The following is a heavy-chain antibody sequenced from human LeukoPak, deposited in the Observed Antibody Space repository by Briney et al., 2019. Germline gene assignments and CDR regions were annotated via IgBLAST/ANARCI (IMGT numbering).Heavy chain of an antibody. J-gene: IGHJ3*02. V-gene: IGHV1-2*02. CDR1: GYTFTDYY. CDR3: AREYYDTSGRKYPFDI. D-gene: IGHD3-22*01. CDR2: IDPHSGGT. Sequence: ASVKVSCKASGYTFTDYYTSWVRQAPGQGLEWMGWIDPHSGGTKYAQKSQGRVTMTRDTSISTAYVELSRLRSDDTAVYHCAREYYDTSGRKYPFDIWGQGTMVTVSS.